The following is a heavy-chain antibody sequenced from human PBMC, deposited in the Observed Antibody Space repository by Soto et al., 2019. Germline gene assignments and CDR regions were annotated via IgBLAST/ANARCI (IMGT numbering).Heavy chain of an antibody. CDR1: GFTFSSYA. CDR3: ARRSSSWYFDY. Sequence: EVQLLESGGGLVQPGGSLRLSCAASGFTFSSYAMNWVRQAPGKGLEWVSVISGSDGITYYADTVKGRFTISRDKSKNTLNLQMNSLRAEDTAVYYCARRSSSWYFDYWGQGTLVTVSS. J-gene: IGHJ4*02. V-gene: IGHV3-23*01. D-gene: IGHD6-13*01. CDR2: ISGSDGIT.